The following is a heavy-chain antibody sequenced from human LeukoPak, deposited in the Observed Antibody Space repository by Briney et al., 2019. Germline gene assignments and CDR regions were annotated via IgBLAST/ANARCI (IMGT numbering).Heavy chain of an antibody. CDR2: IKSKTDGGTT. Sequence: PGGSLRLSCAASGFTFSNAWMSWVRQAPGKGLEWVGRIKSKTDGGTTDYAAPVKGRFTISRDDSKNTLYLQMNSLKTEDTAVYYCTTTSGYSSIWYGYWGQGTLVTVSS. D-gene: IGHD6-13*01. CDR3: TTTSGYSSIWYGY. V-gene: IGHV3-15*01. J-gene: IGHJ4*02. CDR1: GFTFSNAW.